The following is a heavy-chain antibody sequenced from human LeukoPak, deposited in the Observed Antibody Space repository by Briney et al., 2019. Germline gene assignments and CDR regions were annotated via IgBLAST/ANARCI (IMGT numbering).Heavy chain of an antibody. CDR3: ARVGGETYYYGSGSYGY. CDR2: IIPIFGTA. V-gene: IGHV1-69*01. J-gene: IGHJ4*02. D-gene: IGHD3-10*01. Sequence: SVKVSCKASGGTFSSYAISWVRQAPGQGLEWMGGIIPIFGTANYAQKFQGRVTITADESTSTAYMELSGLRSEDTAVYYCARVGGETYYYGSGSYGYWGQGTLVTVSS. CDR1: GGTFSSYA.